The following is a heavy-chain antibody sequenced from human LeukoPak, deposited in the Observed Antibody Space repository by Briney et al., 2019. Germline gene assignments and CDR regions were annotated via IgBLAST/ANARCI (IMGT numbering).Heavy chain of an antibody. CDR1: GGSISSSNW. Sequence: PSGTLSLTCAVSGGSISSSNWWSWVRQPPGKELEWIGEIYHSGSTNYNPSLKSRVTISVDTSKNQFSLRLSSVTAADTAVYYCARGGWYSSSWTRTDGAAFDIWGQGTMVTVSS. D-gene: IGHD6-13*01. J-gene: IGHJ3*02. CDR3: ARGGWYSSSWTRTDGAAFDI. V-gene: IGHV4-4*02. CDR2: IYHSGST.